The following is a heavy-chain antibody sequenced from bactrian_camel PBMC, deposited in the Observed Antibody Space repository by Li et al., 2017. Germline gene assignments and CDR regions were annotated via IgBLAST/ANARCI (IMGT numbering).Heavy chain of an antibody. CDR3: GGGWHTIY. D-gene: IGHD2*01. J-gene: IGHJ4*01. Sequence: HVQLVESGGGLVSPGGSRRLSCSASGISFTPYYMSWVRQAPGKGLEWVSTISPDGSNTYYGDSVEGRFAISRDNAKSTVYLYMNNLQSEDTARYYCGGGWHTIYWSQGTQVTVS. CDR1: GISFTPYY. CDR2: ISPDGSNT. V-gene: IGHV3S5*01.